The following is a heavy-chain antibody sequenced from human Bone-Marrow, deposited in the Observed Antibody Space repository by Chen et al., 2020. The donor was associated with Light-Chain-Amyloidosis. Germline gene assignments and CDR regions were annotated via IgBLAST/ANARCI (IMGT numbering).Heavy chain of an antibody. CDR2: ISGGGGRR. Sequence: EVQLVESGGGLLQRGGSLRLSCAASGFAFSSYAMSWVRQAPGMGLEWGATISGGGGRRYYGDAVKGRLTISRENSKNALFVQRNGRRAEDTAVYYCAKDISYDDILPGYPADAFDIWGQGTMVTVSS. CDR3: AKDISYDDILPGYPADAFDI. D-gene: IGHD3-9*01. J-gene: IGHJ3*02. V-gene: IGHV3-23*04. CDR1: GFAFSSYA.